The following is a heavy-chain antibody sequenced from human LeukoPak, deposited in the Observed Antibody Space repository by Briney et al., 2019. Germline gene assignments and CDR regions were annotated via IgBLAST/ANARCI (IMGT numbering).Heavy chain of an antibody. V-gene: IGHV3-48*03. D-gene: IGHD3-10*01. Sequence: GGSLTLSCAASGFTFSSYEMNWVRQPPAKGLDCVSYIGSSGSPIYYADSVKGRFTISRANAKNSLYLQMNSLSDEDTAVYYCTRCRYYGSGSCFFDYWGQGTLVTVSS. CDR3: TRCRYYGSGSCFFDY. CDR1: GFTFSSYE. CDR2: IGSSGSPI. J-gene: IGHJ4*02.